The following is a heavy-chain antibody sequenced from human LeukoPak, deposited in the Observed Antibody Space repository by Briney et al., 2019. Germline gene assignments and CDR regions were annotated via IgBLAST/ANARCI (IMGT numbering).Heavy chain of an antibody. CDR2: ISYDGSNK. CDR3: ARDPMVRGVEGPVFDY. V-gene: IGHV3-30-3*01. D-gene: IGHD3-10*01. CDR1: GFTFSSYA. J-gene: IGHJ4*02. Sequence: PGGSLRLSCAASGFTFSSYAMHWVRQAPGKGLEWVAVISYDGSNKYYADSVKGRFTISRDNSKNTLYLQMNSLRAEDTAVYYCARDPMVRGVEGPVFDYWGQGTLVTVSS.